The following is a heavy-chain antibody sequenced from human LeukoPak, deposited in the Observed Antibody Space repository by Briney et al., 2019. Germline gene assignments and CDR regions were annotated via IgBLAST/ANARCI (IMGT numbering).Heavy chain of an antibody. CDR3: VRDGVGAPPFDY. J-gene: IGHJ4*02. V-gene: IGHV3-11*04. Sequence: GGSLRLSCAASGFTFSDYYMSWIRQAPGKGLEWVSYISSSGSTIFYADSVKGRFTISRDNAKNTLFLQMNSLRAEDTAVYYCVRDGVGAPPFDYWGQGALVTVSS. CDR2: ISSSGSTI. D-gene: IGHD1-26*01. CDR1: GFTFSDYY.